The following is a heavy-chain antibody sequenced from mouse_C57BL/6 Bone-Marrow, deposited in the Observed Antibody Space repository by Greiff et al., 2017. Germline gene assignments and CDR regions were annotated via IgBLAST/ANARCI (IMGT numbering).Heavy chain of an antibody. V-gene: IGHV1-53*01. CDR3: ARSGITTVVADY. CDR2: INPSNGGT. CDR1: GYTFTSYW. Sequence: VQLQQPGTELVKPGASVKLSCKASGYTFTSYWMHWVKQRPGQGLEWIGNINPSNGGTNYNEKFKSKATLTVDKSSSTAYMQLSSLTSEYSAVYYCARSGITTVVADYWGQGTTLTVSS. D-gene: IGHD1-1*01. J-gene: IGHJ2*01.